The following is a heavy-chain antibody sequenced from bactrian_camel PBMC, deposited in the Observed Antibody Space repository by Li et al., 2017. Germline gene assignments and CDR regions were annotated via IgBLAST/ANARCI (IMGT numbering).Heavy chain of an antibody. D-gene: IGHD3*01. CDR3: AEGCGENDVFDFED. V-gene: IGHV3S6*01. J-gene: IGHJ4*01. CDR2: IDSDGRDT. CDR1: GYPASSYC. Sequence: HVQLVESGGNSVQAGGSLRLSCLASGYPASSYCLGWFRQAPGKVRVGVAAIDSDGRDTTYATFVRGRFAISQDSAKNTLYLQMNNLKPEDTAPYYCAEGCGENDVFDFEDWGQGTQVTVS.